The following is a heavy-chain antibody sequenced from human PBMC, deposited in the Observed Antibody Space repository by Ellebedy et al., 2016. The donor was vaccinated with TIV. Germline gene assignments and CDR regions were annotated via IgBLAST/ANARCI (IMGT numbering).Heavy chain of an antibody. J-gene: IGHJ5*02. CDR2: IYQDGSWQ. Sequence: PGGSLRLSCAASRFSFRSYWMTWVRQAPGKGLEWVANIYQDGSWQYSVDSVKGRFTISRDNANNVLFLQMNSLRVEDSGVYFCARRGAYGDYAVQVNGWFDPWGQGTLVTVSS. D-gene: IGHD4-17*01. V-gene: IGHV3-7*01. CDR3: ARRGAYGDYAVQVNGWFDP. CDR1: RFSFRSYW.